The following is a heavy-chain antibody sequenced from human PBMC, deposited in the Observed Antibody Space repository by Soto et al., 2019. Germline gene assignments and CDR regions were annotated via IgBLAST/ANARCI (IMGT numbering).Heavy chain of an antibody. Sequence: XGTLSLAFAVYGGSFSGYYLTWIRQPPGKGLEWIGEINHSGTTYYNPSLNSRVSISVDTSKNQFSLKLTSVTAADTAVYYCARGPGSGWYWFDPWGQGSLVTVSS. V-gene: IGHV4-34*01. CDR1: GGSFSGYY. J-gene: IGHJ5*02. CDR2: INHSGTT. D-gene: IGHD6-19*01. CDR3: ARGPGSGWYWFDP.